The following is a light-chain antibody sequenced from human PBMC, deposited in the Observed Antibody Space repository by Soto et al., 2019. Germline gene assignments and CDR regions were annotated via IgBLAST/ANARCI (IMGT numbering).Light chain of an antibody. J-gene: IGLJ1*01. CDR1: SSDVGGYNY. CDR2: EVS. CDR3: SSYTSSSTLV. Sequence: QSALTQPASVSGSPGQSITISCTGTSSDVGGYNYVSWYQQHPGKAPKLMIYEVSNRPSGDSNRFSGSKAGNTASLPISGLLAEDEADYYCSSYTSSSTLVFGTGTKLTVL. V-gene: IGLV2-14*01.